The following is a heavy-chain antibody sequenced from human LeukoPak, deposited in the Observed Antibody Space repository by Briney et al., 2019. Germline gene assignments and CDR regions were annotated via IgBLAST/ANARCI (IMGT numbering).Heavy chain of an antibody. V-gene: IGHV3-30*18. D-gene: IGHD3-10*01. CDR3: AKDRRITMVRGDYGMDV. CDR2: ISYDGSNK. J-gene: IGHJ6*02. Sequence: PGRSLRLSCAASGFTFSSYGMHWVRQAPGKGLEWVAVISYDGSNKYYADSVKGRLTISRDNSKNTLYLQMNSLRAEDTAVYYCAKDRRITMVRGDYGMDVWGQGTTVTVSS. CDR1: GFTFSSYG.